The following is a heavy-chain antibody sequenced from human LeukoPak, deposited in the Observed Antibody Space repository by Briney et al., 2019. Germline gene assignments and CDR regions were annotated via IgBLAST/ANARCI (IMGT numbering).Heavy chain of an antibody. CDR3: ARDRWYAFDY. J-gene: IGHJ4*02. Sequence: ASVKVSCKASGYXFTINGMSWVRQAPGRGLEWMGWISANSGDTIYAEKFHGRVTLTRDTSTGTAYMELNSLTYDDTAVYYCARDRWYAFDYWGQGTLVTVSS. CDR1: GYXFTING. D-gene: IGHD6-13*01. CDR2: ISANSGDT. V-gene: IGHV1-18*01.